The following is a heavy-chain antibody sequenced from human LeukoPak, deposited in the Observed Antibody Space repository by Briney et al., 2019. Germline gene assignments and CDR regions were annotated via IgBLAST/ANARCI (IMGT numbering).Heavy chain of an antibody. CDR3: ASRYCGSSTCPYYYYGMDV. CDR1: GGTFSSYA. J-gene: IGHJ6*02. V-gene: IGHV1-8*02. Sequence: ASVKVSCKASGGTFSSYAISWVRQATGQGLEWMGWMNPNSANTGYAQKFQGRVTMTRNTSINTAYMELSSLRSEDTAVYYCASRYCGSSTCPYYYYGMDVWGQGTTVTVSS. D-gene: IGHD2-2*01. CDR2: MNPNSANT.